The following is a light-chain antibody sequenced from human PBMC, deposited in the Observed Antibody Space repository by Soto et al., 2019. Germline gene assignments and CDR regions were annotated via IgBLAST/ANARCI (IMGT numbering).Light chain of an antibody. Sequence: EIVLTQSPGTLSLSPGERATLSCRASQSVSSNYLAWYQQTPGQAPRLLIYGASSRATGIPGRFSGSGSGTDFSLTIISLEPEDFAVYYCQHYGNSPITFGQGTRLEIK. CDR2: GAS. V-gene: IGKV3-20*01. J-gene: IGKJ5*01. CDR3: QHYGNSPIT. CDR1: QSVSSNY.